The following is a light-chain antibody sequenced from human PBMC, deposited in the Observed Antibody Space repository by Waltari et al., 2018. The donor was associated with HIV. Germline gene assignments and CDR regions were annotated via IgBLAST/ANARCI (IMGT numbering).Light chain of an antibody. CDR2: DVT. CDR3: CSYAGTYTWV. V-gene: IGLV2-11*01. Sequence: SALTQPRSVSGSPGPSVAISCTGTSIDVRGYSYVYCDQLHPVKAPKLMIYDVTKRPSGVPARFSGSKSGNTASLTISGLQAEDEAEYYCCSYAGTYTWVFGGGTKLTVL. J-gene: IGLJ3*02. CDR1: SIDVRGYSY.